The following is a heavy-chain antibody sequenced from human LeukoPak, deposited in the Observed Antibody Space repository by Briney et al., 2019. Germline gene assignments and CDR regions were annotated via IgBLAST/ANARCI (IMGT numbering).Heavy chain of an antibody. V-gene: IGHV3-21*01. D-gene: IGHD3-10*01. CDR3: ARDFEGSGSYYRIRYYYYGMDV. CDR1: GFTFSSYS. CDR2: ISSSSSYI. J-gene: IGHJ6*02. Sequence: GGSLRLSCAASGFTFSSYSMNWVRQAPGKGLEWVSSISSSSSYIYYADSVKGRFTISRDNAKNSLYLQMNSLRAEDTAVYYCARDFEGSGSYYRIRYYYYGMDVWGQGTTVTVSS.